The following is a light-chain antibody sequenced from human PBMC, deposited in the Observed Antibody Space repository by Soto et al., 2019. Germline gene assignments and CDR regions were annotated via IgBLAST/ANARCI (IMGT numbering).Light chain of an antibody. J-gene: IGLJ1*01. CDR1: TRDIAGYNY. Sequence: QSALTQPASMSGSLGQSITISCTGTTRDIAGYNYISWYQQLPGKAPKLMIYQVTIRPSGISNRFSGSKSGNTASLTISGLQAEDEADYYCTSFSSSTSLYVFGTGTKLTVL. CDR2: QVT. CDR3: TSFSSSTSLYV. V-gene: IGLV2-14*01.